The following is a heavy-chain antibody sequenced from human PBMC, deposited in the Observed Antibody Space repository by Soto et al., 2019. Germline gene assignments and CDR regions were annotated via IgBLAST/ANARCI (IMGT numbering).Heavy chain of an antibody. CDR3: SRLDGGDSSYYFDY. Sequence: SETLSLTCTVSGVTISSGGNYWGRIRQHQGKGLEWIVDIYDSGRTYYNPSLNSRAIMSVDTSKNHFSLKLNSVTAADTAMYFCSRLDGGDSSYYFDYWGQGTLVTVSS. J-gene: IGHJ4*02. D-gene: IGHD4-17*01. CDR2: IYDSGRT. V-gene: IGHV4-31*03. CDR1: GVTISSGGNY.